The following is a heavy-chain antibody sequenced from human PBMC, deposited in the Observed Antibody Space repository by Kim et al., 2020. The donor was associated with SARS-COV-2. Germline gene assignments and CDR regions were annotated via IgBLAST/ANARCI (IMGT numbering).Heavy chain of an antibody. D-gene: IGHD5-18*01. J-gene: IGHJ4*02. CDR2: IRSKAYGGTT. Sequence: GGSLRLSCTASGFTFGDYAMSWVRQAPGKGLEWVGFIRSKAYGGTTEYAASVKGRFTISRDDSKSIAYLQMNSLKTEDTAVYYCTRGNAIYSYGYWGQGTLVTVSS. CDR1: GFTFGDYA. CDR3: TRGNAIYSYGY. V-gene: IGHV3-49*04.